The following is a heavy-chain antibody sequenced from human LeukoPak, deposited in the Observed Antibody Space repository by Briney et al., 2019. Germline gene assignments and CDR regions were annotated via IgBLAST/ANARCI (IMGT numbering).Heavy chain of an antibody. J-gene: IGHJ5*02. D-gene: IGHD2-15*01. CDR3: ARVNSGYCSGGSCYNNWFDP. V-gene: IGHV4-34*01. CDR1: GGSFSGYY. CDR2: INHSGST. Sequence: SETLSLTCAVYGGSFSGYYWSWIRQPPGKGLEWIGEINHSGSTNYNPSLKSRVTISVDTSKNQFSLKLSSVTAADTAVYYCARVNSGYCSGGSCYNNWFDPWGQGTLVTVSS.